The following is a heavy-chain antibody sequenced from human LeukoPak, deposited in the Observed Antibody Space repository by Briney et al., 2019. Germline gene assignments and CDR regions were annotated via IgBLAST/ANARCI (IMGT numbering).Heavy chain of an antibody. CDR3: AKDGGIFGNTAFDI. V-gene: IGHV3-23*01. Sequence: GGSLRLSCEVSGITFNNFGMNWVRQAPGKGLEWVSSISDSGGSTYYADSVKGRFTISRDNSKNTLYLHMKSLRAEDTAIYYCAKDGGIFGNTAFDIWGQGTMVTVSS. CDR2: ISDSGGST. D-gene: IGHD2/OR15-2a*01. CDR1: GITFNNFG. J-gene: IGHJ3*02.